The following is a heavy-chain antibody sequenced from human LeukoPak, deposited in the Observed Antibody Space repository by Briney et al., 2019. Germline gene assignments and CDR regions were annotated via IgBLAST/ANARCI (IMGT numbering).Heavy chain of an antibody. CDR1: GFTFSSYA. V-gene: IGHV3-9*01. D-gene: IGHD6-19*01. J-gene: IGHJ4*02. Sequence: GGSLRLSCAASGFTFSSYAMSWVRQAPGKGLEWVSGISWNSGSIGYADSVKGRFTISRDNAKNSLYLQMNSLRAEDTALYYCAKDKAAVAGTSFDYWGQGTLVTVSS. CDR3: AKDKAAVAGTSFDY. CDR2: ISWNSGSI.